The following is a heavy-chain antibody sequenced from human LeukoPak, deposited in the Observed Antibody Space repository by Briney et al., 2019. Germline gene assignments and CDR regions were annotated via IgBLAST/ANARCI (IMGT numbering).Heavy chain of an antibody. D-gene: IGHD3-9*01. CDR2: IIPIFGTA. CDR3: ARDTLGYDILTGYYPTYSDY. J-gene: IGHJ4*02. V-gene: IGHV1-69*13. CDR1: GGTFSSYA. Sequence: ASVKVSCKASGGTFSSYAISWVRQAPGQGLEWMGGIIPIFGTANYAQKFQGRVTITADESTSTAYMELSSLRSEDTAVYYCARDTLGYDILTGYYPTYSDYWGQGTLVTVSS.